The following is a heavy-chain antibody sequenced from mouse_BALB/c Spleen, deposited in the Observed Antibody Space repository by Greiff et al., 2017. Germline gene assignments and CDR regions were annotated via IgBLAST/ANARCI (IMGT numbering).Heavy chain of an antibody. CDR1: GFTFSSYA. CDR2: ISSGGST. Sequence: EVKVVESGGGLVKPGGSLKLSCAASGFTFSSYAMSWVRQTPEKRLEWVASISSGGSTYYPDSVKGRFTISRDNARNILYLQMSSLRSEDTAMYYCASSYYDYVGYWGQGTTLTVSS. J-gene: IGHJ2*01. CDR3: ASSYYDYVGY. D-gene: IGHD2-4*01. V-gene: IGHV5-6-5*01.